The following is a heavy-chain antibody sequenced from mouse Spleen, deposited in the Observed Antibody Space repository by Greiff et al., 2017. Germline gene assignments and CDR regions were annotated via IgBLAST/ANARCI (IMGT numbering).Heavy chain of an antibody. CDR3: ARGQLGLPFAY. V-gene: IGHV1-7*01. D-gene: IGHD3-1*01. CDR2: INPSSGYT. J-gene: IGHJ3*01. Sequence: QVQLKQSGAELAKPGASVKLSCKASGYTFTSYWMHWVKQRPGQGLEWIGYINPSSGYTKYNQKFKDKATLTADKSPSTAYMQLSSLTYEDSAVYYCARGQLGLPFAYWGQGTLVTVSA. CDR1: GYTFTSYW.